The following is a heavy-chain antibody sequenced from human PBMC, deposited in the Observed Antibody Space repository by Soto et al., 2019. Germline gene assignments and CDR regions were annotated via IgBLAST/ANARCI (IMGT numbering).Heavy chain of an antibody. Sequence: QVQLVQSGAEVKKPGASVKVSCKASGYTFTSYYMHWVRQAPGQGLEWMGIINPSGGSTSYAQKFQGRVTMTRDTSTSTVYMELSSLRSEDTAVYYCARDERYCSGGSCYSGGWFGPWGQGTLVTVSS. D-gene: IGHD2-15*01. V-gene: IGHV1-46*01. CDR1: GYTFTSYY. CDR3: ARDERYCSGGSCYSGGWFGP. J-gene: IGHJ5*02. CDR2: INPSGGST.